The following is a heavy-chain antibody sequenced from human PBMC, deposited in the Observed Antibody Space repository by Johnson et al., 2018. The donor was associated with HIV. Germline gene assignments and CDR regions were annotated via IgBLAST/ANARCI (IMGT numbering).Heavy chain of an antibody. D-gene: IGHD3-22*01. J-gene: IGHJ3*02. CDR3: AKDRTMIVVVTIDAFDI. Sequence: MLLVESGGGLVQPGGSLRLSCAASGFTFSSYAMSWVRQAPGKGLEWVSAISGSGGSTYYADSVKGRFTISRDNSKNTLYLQMNSLRAEDTDVYYCAKDRTMIVVVTIDAFDIWGQGTMVTVSS. CDR1: GFTFSSYA. V-gene: IGHV3-23*04. CDR2: ISGSGGST.